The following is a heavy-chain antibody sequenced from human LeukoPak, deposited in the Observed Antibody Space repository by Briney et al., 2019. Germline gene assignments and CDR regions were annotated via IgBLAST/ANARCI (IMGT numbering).Heavy chain of an antibody. CDR3: ASLGLSLTPLDY. Sequence: GGSLRLSCAASGFTFSSYGMHWVRQAPGKWLEWVAFIRYDRSNKYYADSVKGRFTISRDNSKNTRYLQMNSLRAEDTAVYYCASLGLSLTPLDYWGQGTLVTVSS. CDR1: GFTFSSYG. CDR2: IRYDRSNK. V-gene: IGHV3-30*02. J-gene: IGHJ4*02. D-gene: IGHD3-16*02.